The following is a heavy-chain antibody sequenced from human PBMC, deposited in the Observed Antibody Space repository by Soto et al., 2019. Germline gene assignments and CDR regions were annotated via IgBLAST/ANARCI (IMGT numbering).Heavy chain of an antibody. V-gene: IGHV4-59*12. J-gene: IGHJ6*02. CDR3: ARDRGNYYYYYGMDV. CDR2: IYYSGST. Sequence: SETLSLTYTVSGGSISNYYWSWIRQPPGKGLEWIGYIYYSGSTNYNPSLKSRVTISVDTSKNQFSLKLSSVTAADTAVYYCARDRGNYYYYYGMDVWGQGTTVTVSS. CDR1: GGSISNYY. D-gene: IGHD3-16*01.